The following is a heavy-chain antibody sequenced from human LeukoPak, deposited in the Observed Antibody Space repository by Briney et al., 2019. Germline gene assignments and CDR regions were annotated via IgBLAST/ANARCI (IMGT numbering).Heavy chain of an antibody. D-gene: IGHD2-2*02. V-gene: IGHV3-30*02. CDR3: AKDIGYCSDTSCYTSHAFDV. Sequence: GGSLRLSCAASGFTFSHYAMAWVRQPPGRGLEWVSFIRYDGRDTYYGDSVRGRSTISRDNSQKTLFLALSSLRPEDTAVYYCAKDIGYCSDTSCYTSHAFDVWGRGTMITDSS. CDR1: GFTFSHYA. J-gene: IGHJ3*01. CDR2: IRYDGRDT.